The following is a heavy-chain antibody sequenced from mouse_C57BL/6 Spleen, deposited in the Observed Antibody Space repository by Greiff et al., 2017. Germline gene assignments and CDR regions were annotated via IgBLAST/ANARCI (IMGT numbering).Heavy chain of an antibody. CDR1: GFNIKDDY. J-gene: IGHJ4*01. V-gene: IGHV14-4*01. CDR3: TTGGFYAMDC. Sequence: VQLKESGAELVRPGASVKLSCTASGFNIKDDYMHWVKQRPEQGLEWIGWIDPENGDTEYASKFQGKATITADTSSNTAYLQLSSLTSEDTAVYYCTTGGFYAMDCWGQGTSVTVSS. CDR2: IDPENGDT.